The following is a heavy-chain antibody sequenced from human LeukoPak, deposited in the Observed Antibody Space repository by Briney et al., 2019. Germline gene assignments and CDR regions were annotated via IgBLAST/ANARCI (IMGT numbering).Heavy chain of an antibody. CDR3: ARDLGPPRGYSYGPPDY. D-gene: IGHD5-18*01. CDR1: GYTFSDYY. V-gene: IGHV1-18*04. J-gene: IGHJ4*02. Sequence: ASVKVSCKASGYTFSDYYIHWLRQAPGQGLEWMGWISAYNGNTNYAQKLQGRVTMTTDPSTSTAYMELRSLRSDDTAVYYCARDLGPPRGYSYGPPDYWGQGTLVTVSS. CDR2: ISAYNGNT.